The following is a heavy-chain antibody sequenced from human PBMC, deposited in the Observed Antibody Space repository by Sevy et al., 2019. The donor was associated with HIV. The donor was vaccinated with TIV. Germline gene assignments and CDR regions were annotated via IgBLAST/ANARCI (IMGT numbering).Heavy chain of an antibody. CDR2: ISVSSSAK. V-gene: IGHV3-11*01. CDR1: GFDFSDYY. J-gene: IGHJ4*02. D-gene: IGHD3-16*01. CDR3: VGRRYSPAYSWSYHFDY. Sequence: GGSLRLSCAASGFDFSDYYMNWIRQTPGKGLEWISYISVSSSAKYYTDSAKGRFAISRDNARNSLYLQMNSLKVEDTAVYFCVGRRYSPAYSWSYHFDYWGQGALVTVSS.